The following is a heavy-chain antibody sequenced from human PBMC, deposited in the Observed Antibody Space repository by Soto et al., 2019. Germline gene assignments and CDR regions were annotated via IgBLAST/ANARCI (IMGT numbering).Heavy chain of an antibody. CDR2: ISSSSSYI. V-gene: IGHV3-21*01. CDR3: ASGGTSILWGFDAFDI. CDR1: GFTFSSYS. J-gene: IGHJ3*02. Sequence: EVQLVESGGGLVKPGGSLRLSCAASGFTFSSYSMNWVRQAPGKGLEWVSSISSSSSYIYYADSVKGRFTISRDNAKNSLYLQMNSLRAEDTAVYYCASGGTSILWGFDAFDIWGQGTMVTVSS. D-gene: IGHD2-21*01.